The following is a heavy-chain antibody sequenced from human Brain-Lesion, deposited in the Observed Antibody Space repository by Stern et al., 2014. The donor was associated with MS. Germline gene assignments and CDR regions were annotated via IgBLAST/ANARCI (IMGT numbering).Heavy chain of an antibody. CDR2: IKQDGREK. D-gene: IGHD2-8*02. J-gene: IGHJ6*02. V-gene: IGHV3-7*01. Sequence: VQLVQSGGGLVQPGGSQRLSCAASGFSFSSYWMTWVRQAPGRGPEWVANIKQDGREKNYVDPVKGRFTISRDNAKNSLYLQMHSLRDEDTAVYYCARDCGVGNCAGARGYSYYYGLDVWGQGTTVTVSS. CDR1: GFSFSSYW. CDR3: ARDCGVGNCAGARGYSYYYGLDV.